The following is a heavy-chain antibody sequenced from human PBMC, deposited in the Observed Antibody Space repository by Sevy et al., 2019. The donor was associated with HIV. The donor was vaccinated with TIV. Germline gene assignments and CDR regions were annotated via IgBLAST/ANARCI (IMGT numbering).Heavy chain of an antibody. V-gene: IGHV3-23*01. CDR2: ISCSGGST. J-gene: IGHJ6*03. CDR1: GFTFSSYA. D-gene: IGHD3-22*01. Sequence: GGSLRLSCAASGFTFSSYAMSWVRQAPGKGLEWVAAISCSGGSTYYADFVKGGFTISSDNSKNTLYLQMNSLRAEDTAVYYSATAADDSSGYYYDLYSYYYMDVWGKGTTVTVSS. CDR3: ATAADDSSGYYYDLYSYYYMDV.